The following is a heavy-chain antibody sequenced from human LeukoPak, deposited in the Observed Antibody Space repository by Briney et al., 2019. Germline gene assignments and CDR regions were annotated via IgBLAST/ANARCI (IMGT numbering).Heavy chain of an antibody. CDR2: ISSGGGST. CDR3: ARYSLRSSTSCYLGY. V-gene: IGHV3-23*01. J-gene: IGHJ4*02. D-gene: IGHD2-2*01. Sequence: GGSLRLSCAASGFTFSSYAMGWVRQPPGKGLEWVSGISSGGGSTYYTDSVKGRFTTSRDNSKNTLYLQMNSLRAEDTAVYYCARYSLRSSTSCYLGYWGQGTLVTVSS. CDR1: GFTFSSYA.